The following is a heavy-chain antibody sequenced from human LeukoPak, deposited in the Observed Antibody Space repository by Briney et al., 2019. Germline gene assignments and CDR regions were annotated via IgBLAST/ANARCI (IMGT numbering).Heavy chain of an antibody. Sequence: GGSLRLSCAASGFTFDDYTMHWVRQAPGKGLEWVSLISWNGVSTYYADSVKGRFTISRDNAKNSLYLHMNSLRVEDTAVYYCARASSGRYFAFIDYWGQGSLVTVSS. CDR3: ARASSGRYFAFIDY. J-gene: IGHJ4*02. CDR2: ISWNGVST. D-gene: IGHD1-26*01. V-gene: IGHV3-43*01. CDR1: GFTFDDYT.